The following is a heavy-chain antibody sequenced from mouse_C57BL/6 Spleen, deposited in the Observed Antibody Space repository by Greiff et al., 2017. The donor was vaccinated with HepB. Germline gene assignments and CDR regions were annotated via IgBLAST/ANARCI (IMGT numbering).Heavy chain of an antibody. CDR2: IRTKANGYTT. Sequence: EVQGVESGGGLVQPGGSLSLSCAASGFTFTDYYMSWVRQPPGKALEWWGFIRTKANGYTTEYSASVKGRFTISRDNSQSILYLQMNALRAEDSATYYCARYSYYAMDYWGQGTSVTVSS. J-gene: IGHJ4*01. CDR1: GFTFTDYY. V-gene: IGHV7-3*01. CDR3: ARYSYYAMDY.